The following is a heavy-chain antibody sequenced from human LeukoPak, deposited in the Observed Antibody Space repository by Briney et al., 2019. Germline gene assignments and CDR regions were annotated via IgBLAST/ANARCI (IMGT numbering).Heavy chain of an antibody. CDR2: INHSGST. V-gene: IGHV4-34*01. J-gene: IGHJ4*02. Sequence: TASETLSLTCTVSGGSISSYYWSWIRQPPGKGLEWIGEINHSGSTNYNPSLKSRVTISVDTSKNQFSLKLSSVTAADTAVYYCARGPVMGLTMIVVSRKRHNPLDYWGQGTLVTVSS. CDR3: ARGPVMGLTMIVVSRKRHNPLDY. CDR1: GGSISSYY. D-gene: IGHD3-22*01.